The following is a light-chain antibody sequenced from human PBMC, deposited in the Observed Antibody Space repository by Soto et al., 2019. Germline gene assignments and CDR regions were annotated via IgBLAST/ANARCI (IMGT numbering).Light chain of an antibody. CDR2: GAS. Sequence: EIVMTQSPATLSVSPGERATLSCRASQSVSSNLDWYQQKPGQAPRLLIYGASSRATGIPARFSGSGSGTEFTLTISSLQSEDFAVYYWQQYNNWHTFGQGTKLEIK. J-gene: IGKJ2*01. CDR3: QQYNNWHT. CDR1: QSVSSN. V-gene: IGKV3-15*01.